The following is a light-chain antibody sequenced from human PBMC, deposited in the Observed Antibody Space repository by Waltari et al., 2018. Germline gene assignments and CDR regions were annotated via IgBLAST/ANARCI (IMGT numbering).Light chain of an antibody. Sequence: DIVLTQSPGTLSLSPGERATTSCRASQSVSSGYLAWYQQKPGQAPRLLIYGASSRATGIPDSFSGSGSGTDFTLTISRLEPEDFAVYYCQEYGSSRTFGQGTKVEIK. CDR1: QSVSSGY. CDR2: GAS. V-gene: IGKV3-20*01. CDR3: QEYGSSRT. J-gene: IGKJ1*01.